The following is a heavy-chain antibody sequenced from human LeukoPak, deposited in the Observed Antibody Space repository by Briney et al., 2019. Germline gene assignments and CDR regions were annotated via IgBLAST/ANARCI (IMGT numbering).Heavy chain of an antibody. Sequence: PGGSLRLSCAASGFSFSNYAMNWVRQAPGKGLEWVSCIGGSGDSTYYSDSVKGRFTISRDNSKNTLYLQMNSLRAEDTAVYYCEGTYYYDSSDDYWGQGTLVTVSS. CDR1: GFSFSNYA. V-gene: IGHV3-23*01. J-gene: IGHJ4*02. CDR2: IGGSGDST. D-gene: IGHD3-22*01. CDR3: EGTYYYDSSDDY.